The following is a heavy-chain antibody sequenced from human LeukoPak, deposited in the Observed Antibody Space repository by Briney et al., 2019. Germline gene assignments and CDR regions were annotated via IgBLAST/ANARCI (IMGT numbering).Heavy chain of an antibody. J-gene: IGHJ6*03. V-gene: IGHV5-51*01. CDR1: GYSFTSYW. CDR3: ARQSLSYYYGSGGYRHYYYYYMDV. D-gene: IGHD3-10*01. Sequence: HGESLKISCKGSGYSFTSYWIGWVRQMPGKGLEWMGIIYLGDSDTRYSPSFQGQVTISADKSISTAYLQWSSLKASDTAMYYCARQSLSYYYGSGGYRHYYYYYMDVWGKGTTVTVSS. CDR2: IYLGDSDT.